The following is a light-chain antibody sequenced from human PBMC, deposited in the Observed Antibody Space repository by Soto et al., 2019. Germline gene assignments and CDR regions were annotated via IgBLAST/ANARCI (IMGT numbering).Light chain of an antibody. CDR2: EGS. V-gene: IGLV2-23*01. J-gene: IGLJ1*01. CDR3: CSYAGSSTPYV. CDR1: SSDVGSYNL. Sequence: QSALTQPASVSGSPGQSITISCTGTSSDVGSYNLVSWYQQHPGKAPKLMIYEGSKRPSGVSNRFSGSKPGNTASLTISGLQAEDEADYYCCSYAGSSTPYVFGTGIKVTVL.